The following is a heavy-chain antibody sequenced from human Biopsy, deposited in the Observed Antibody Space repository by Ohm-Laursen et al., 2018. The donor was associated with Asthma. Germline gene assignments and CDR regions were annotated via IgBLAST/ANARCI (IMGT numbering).Heavy chain of an antibody. CDR3: ARLADCSGGACYSYGWFDP. CDR1: GGSINNFY. J-gene: IGHJ5*02. V-gene: IGHV4-59*01. Sequence: SETLSLTCTVSGGSINNFYWSWIRLPPGKGLEYIGDVSHTGSTNYNPSLKSRVTMSLDTSKNQFSLRLTSVTPADTAVYYCARLADCSGGACYSYGWFDPWGQGTRVTVSS. D-gene: IGHD2-15*01. CDR2: VSHTGST.